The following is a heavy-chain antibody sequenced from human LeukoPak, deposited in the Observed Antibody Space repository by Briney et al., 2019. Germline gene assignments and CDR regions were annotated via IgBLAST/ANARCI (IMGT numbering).Heavy chain of an antibody. CDR2: IYYSGST. J-gene: IGHJ6*03. V-gene: IGHV4-39*07. D-gene: IGHD2-2*01. CDR1: GGSISSSSYY. CDR3: ARDGRGYCSSTSCYYYYYYYMDV. Sequence: PSETLSLTCTVSGGSISSSSYYWGWIRQPPGKGLEWIGSIYYSGSTYYNPSLKSRVTISVDTSKNQFSLKLSSVTAADTAVYYCARDGRGYCSSTSCYYYYYYYMDVWGKGTTVTVSS.